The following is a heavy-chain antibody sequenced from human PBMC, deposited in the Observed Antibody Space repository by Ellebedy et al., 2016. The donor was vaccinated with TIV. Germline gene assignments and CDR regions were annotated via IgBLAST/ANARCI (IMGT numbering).Heavy chain of an antibody. V-gene: IGHV3-7*01. Sequence: GESLKISXVASGFTFSDYWMSWVRQAPGKGLEWVASIIGHGSEIHYVDSVRGRFTISRDNAYNSLYLQMNSLRDEDTAIYYCARGLGGNGNQSRVAYWGQGTLVTVSS. CDR1: GFTFSDYW. CDR2: IIGHGSEI. J-gene: IGHJ4*02. CDR3: ARGLGGNGNQSRVAY. D-gene: IGHD3-16*01.